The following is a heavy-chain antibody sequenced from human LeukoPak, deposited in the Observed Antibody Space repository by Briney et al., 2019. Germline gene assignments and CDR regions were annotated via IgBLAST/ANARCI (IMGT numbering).Heavy chain of an antibody. Sequence: ASVKVSCKASGYTFTRFAMHWVRQAPGQRLEWMGWINAGNGDTKYSEKFQGRVTITRDTSASIVYMELSSLRSEDTAVYYCARVLVPNTFDFWGQGTLVTVSS. V-gene: IGHV1-3*01. J-gene: IGHJ4*02. CDR1: GYTFTRFA. CDR2: INAGNGDT. CDR3: ARVLVPNTFDF.